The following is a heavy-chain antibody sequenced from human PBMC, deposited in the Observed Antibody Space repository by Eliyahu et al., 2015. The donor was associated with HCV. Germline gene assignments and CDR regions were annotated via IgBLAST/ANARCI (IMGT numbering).Heavy chain of an antibody. Sequence: EVQLVQSGAEVKKPGESLKISCKGSGYTFSDYWIGWVRQMPEKGLEWMGIIYPGHSETRYSPSFQGQVSISVDKSISTAYLQWSSLKASDTAMYYCVRLRGVTIQGGCFDYWGQGTLVAVSS. V-gene: IGHV5-51*03. CDR1: GYTFSDYW. CDR2: IYPGHSET. D-gene: IGHD3-10*01. J-gene: IGHJ4*02. CDR3: VRLRGVTIQGGCFDY.